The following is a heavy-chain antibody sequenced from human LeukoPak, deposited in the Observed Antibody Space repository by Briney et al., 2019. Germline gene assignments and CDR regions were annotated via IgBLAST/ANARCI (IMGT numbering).Heavy chain of an antibody. CDR2: IWYDGSNK. Sequence: TGGSLRLSCAASGFTFSSYGMHWVRQAPGKGLEWVAVIWYDGSNKYYADSVKGRFTISRDNSKNTLYLQMNSLRAEDTAVYYCARDLGEGSSPARGWFDPWGQGTLVTVSS. D-gene: IGHD6-13*01. J-gene: IGHJ5*02. CDR1: GFTFSSYG. CDR3: ARDLGEGSSPARGWFDP. V-gene: IGHV3-33*01.